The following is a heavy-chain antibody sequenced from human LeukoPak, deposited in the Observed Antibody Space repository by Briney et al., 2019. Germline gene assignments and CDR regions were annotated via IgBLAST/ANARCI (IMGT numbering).Heavy chain of an antibody. CDR3: ARERYDRSAYWYFDY. J-gene: IGHJ4*02. CDR2: ISSNGGGT. V-gene: IGHV3-64*02. D-gene: IGHD3-22*01. CDR1: GFTFSNYG. Sequence: PGGSLRLSCAASGFTFSNYGMHWVRQAPGKGLEDVSAISSNGGGTYYADSVKGRFSISRDNSKNTLYLQMGSPRAEDMAVYYCARERYDRSAYWYFDYWGQGTLVTVSS.